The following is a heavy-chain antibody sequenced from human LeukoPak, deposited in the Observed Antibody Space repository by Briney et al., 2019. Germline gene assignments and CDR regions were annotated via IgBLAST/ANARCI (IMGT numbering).Heavy chain of an antibody. Sequence: GGSLRLSCAASGFTFSDYYMSWLRQAPGKGLEWVSYISSSGSTIYYADSVKGRFTISRDNAKNSLYLQMNSLRAEDTAVYYCARCLGYYDSSGYYGEDYYYMDVWGKGTTVTVSS. V-gene: IGHV3-11*04. CDR3: ARCLGYYDSSGYYGEDYYYMDV. CDR2: ISSSGSTI. D-gene: IGHD3-22*01. J-gene: IGHJ6*03. CDR1: GFTFSDYY.